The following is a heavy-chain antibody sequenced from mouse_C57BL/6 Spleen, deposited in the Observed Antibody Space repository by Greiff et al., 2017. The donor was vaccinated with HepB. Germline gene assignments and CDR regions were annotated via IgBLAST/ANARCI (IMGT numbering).Heavy chain of an antibody. J-gene: IGHJ3*01. Sequence: QVQLQQPGAELVRPGSSVKLSCKASGYTFTSYWMHWVKQRPIQGLEWIGNIDPSDSETHYNQKFKDKATLTVDKSSSTAYMQLSSLTSEDSAVYYGARYYDYDGAWFAYWGQGTLVTVSA. V-gene: IGHV1-52*01. CDR3: ARYYDYDGAWFAY. CDR2: IDPSDSET. D-gene: IGHD2-4*01. CDR1: GYTFTSYW.